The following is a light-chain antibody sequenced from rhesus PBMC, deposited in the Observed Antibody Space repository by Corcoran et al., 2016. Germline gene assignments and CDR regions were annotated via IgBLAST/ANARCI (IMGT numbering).Light chain of an antibody. CDR3: LQHNSYLT. Sequence: DIQMTQSPSSLSASVGDTVTITCRASQDISSYLNWFQKKPGKAPNLLIYAASSLESGVPSRFSGSGSGTEFTLTISSLKPEDFAAYYCLQHNSYLTFGGGTKVEIK. J-gene: IGKJ4*01. V-gene: IGKV1-28*01. CDR2: AAS. CDR1: QDISSY.